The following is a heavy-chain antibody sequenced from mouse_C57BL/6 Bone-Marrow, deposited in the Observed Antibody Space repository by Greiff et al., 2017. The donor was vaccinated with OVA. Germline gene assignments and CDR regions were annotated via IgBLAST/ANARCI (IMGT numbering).Heavy chain of an antibody. CDR1: GYAFTNYL. CDR2: INPGSGGT. V-gene: IGHV1-54*01. Sequence: VQLQQSGAELVRPGTSVKVSCKASGYAFTNYLIEWVKQRPGQGLEWIGVINPGSGGTNYNEKFKGKATLTADKSSSTAYMQLSSLTSEDSAVYFCERRWYFDVWGTGTTVTVSS. J-gene: IGHJ1*03. CDR3: ERRWYFDV.